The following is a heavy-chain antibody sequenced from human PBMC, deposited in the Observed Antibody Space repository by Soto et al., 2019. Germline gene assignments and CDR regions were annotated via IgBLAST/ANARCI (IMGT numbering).Heavy chain of an antibody. CDR2: ISSSSSYI. V-gene: IGHV3-21*01. D-gene: IGHD3-10*01. CDR1: GFTFSSYS. J-gene: IGHJ4*02. CDR3: XXXXYXXXXXXYWAY. Sequence: EVQLVESGGGLVKPGGSLRLSCAASGFTFSSYSXNXXXXXXXXXXXXXSSISSSSSYINYEDSVKGRFTISRDNAKXXXXXXXXXXXXXXXXXXXXXXXXYXXXXXXYWAYWGQGTLVTVSS.